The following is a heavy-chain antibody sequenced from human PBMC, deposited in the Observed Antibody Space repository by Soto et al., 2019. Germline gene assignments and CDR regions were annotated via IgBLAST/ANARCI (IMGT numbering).Heavy chain of an antibody. D-gene: IGHD5-18*01. Sequence: SETLSLTCTVSGGSISSGGYYWSWIRQHPGKGLEWIGYIYYSGSTYYNPSLKSRVTISVDTSKNQFSLKLSSVTAADTAVYYCARVGSYGPYGMDVWGQGATVTVSS. J-gene: IGHJ6*02. CDR1: GGSISSGGYY. CDR3: ARVGSYGPYGMDV. V-gene: IGHV4-31*03. CDR2: IYYSGST.